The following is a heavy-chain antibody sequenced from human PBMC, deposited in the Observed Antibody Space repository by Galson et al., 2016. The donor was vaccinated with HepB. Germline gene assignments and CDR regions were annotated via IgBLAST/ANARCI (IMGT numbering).Heavy chain of an antibody. CDR2: INHRGIA. CDR3: AGTPIVVVVVDATQGHARWFDP. Sequence: SETLSLTCAVSGGSLNGYYWNWIRQSPGKGLEWIGEINHRGIATYSPSLKSRVIISLDTSKNQFSLRLTSVTGADTAVYYCAGTPIVVVVVDATQGHARWFDPWGQGTPVTVSP. CDR1: GGSLNGYY. D-gene: IGHD2-15*01. J-gene: IGHJ5*02. V-gene: IGHV4-34*01.